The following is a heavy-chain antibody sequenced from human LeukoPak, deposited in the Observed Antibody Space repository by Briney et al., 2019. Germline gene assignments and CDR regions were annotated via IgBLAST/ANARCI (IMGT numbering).Heavy chain of an antibody. Sequence: ASVKVSCKASGYTFTGYYMHWVRQAPGQGLEWMGWINPNSGGTNYAQKFQGRVTMTRDTSISTAYMELSRLRSDDTAVYYCARIRGYSYGPLDYWGQGTLVTVSS. V-gene: IGHV1-2*02. D-gene: IGHD5-18*01. CDR1: GYTFTGYY. CDR2: INPNSGGT. J-gene: IGHJ4*02. CDR3: ARIRGYSYGPLDY.